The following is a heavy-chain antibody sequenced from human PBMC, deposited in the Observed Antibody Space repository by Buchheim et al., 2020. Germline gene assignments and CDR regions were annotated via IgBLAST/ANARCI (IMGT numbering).Heavy chain of an antibody. J-gene: IGHJ4*02. CDR2: IVGSDDST. D-gene: IGHD1-1*01. CDR1: GFTFSSHA. V-gene: IGHV3-23*01. Sequence: EVQLLESGGGLVQPGGSLRLSCAASGFTFSSHAMTWVRQAPGKGLEWVSSIVGSDDSTYYADSVKGRFTLSRDNSKSTLFLQMNSLRVEDTAVYYCAKGGWNENWGLGTL. CDR3: AKGGWNEN.